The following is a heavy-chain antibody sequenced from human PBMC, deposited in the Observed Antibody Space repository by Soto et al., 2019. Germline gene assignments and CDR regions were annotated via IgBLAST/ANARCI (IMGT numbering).Heavy chain of an antibody. CDR3: ARPYYDSSGYYVIVNAFDI. CDR2: ISYDGSNK. Sequence: GGSLRLSCAASGFTFSSYAMHWVRQAPGKGLEWVAVISYDGSNKYYADSVKGLFTISRDNSKNTLYLQMNSLRAEDTAVYYCARPYYDSSGYYVIVNAFDIWGQGTMVTVSS. D-gene: IGHD3-22*01. J-gene: IGHJ3*02. V-gene: IGHV3-30-3*01. CDR1: GFTFSSYA.